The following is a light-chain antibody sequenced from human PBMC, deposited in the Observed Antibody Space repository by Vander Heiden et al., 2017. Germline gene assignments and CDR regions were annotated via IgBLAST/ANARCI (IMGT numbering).Light chain of an antibody. CDR2: DTS. CDR3: QQRSDWPRT. J-gene: IGKJ1*01. V-gene: IGKV3-11*01. Sequence: EIVLTQSPVTLSLSPGERATLSCRASQSVSIYVAWYQQKPGQPPRLLIYDTSNRAPGIPARFSGSGSGTDFTLTINSLEPEDFALYFCQQRSDWPRTFGQGTRVEI. CDR1: QSVSIY.